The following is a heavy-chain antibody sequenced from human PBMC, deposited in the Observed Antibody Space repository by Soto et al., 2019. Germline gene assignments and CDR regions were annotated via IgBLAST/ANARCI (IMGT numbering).Heavy chain of an antibody. CDR2: ISGYNGDT. CDR1: GYTFSNYG. D-gene: IGHD3-10*01. V-gene: IGHV1-18*01. CDR3: ARSLGSGTGFAY. J-gene: IGHJ4*02. Sequence: QVRLVQSAAEVKKPGASVKGSCKASGYTFSNYGISWVRQAPGQGLEWTAWISGYNGDTKNAQSLQGRVTVTTDTSTSTSYMELRSLRSDATAIYYCARSLGSGTGFAYWGQGTLVTVSS.